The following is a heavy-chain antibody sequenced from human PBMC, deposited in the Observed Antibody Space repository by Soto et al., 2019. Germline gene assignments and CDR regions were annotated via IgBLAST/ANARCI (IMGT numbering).Heavy chain of an antibody. CDR2: ISYDGSNN. CDR1: EFSFSSYS. J-gene: IGHJ4*02. V-gene: IGHV3-30-3*01. Sequence: GGSLRLSCAASEFSFSSYSMHWVRQAPGKGLEWVAVISYDGSNNYYADSVKGRFTISRDNSKNTLYLHMNSLNAEDTAVYYCARDPRRHYYDSSGYPLPYYFDFWGQGTLVTV. CDR3: ARDPRRHYYDSSGYPLPYYFDF. D-gene: IGHD3-22*01.